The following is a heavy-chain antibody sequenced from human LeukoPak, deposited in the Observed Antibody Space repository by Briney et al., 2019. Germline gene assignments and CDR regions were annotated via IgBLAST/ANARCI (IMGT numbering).Heavy chain of an antibody. CDR2: ISYDGNKK. D-gene: IGHD3-10*01. CDR3: ARDRAVPYYYSYFDL. Sequence: PGRSLKLSCAASGFTFSDYAIHWVRQAPGKGLEWVAVISYDGNKKYYADSAKGRFTISRDNSKNTLYLQMNSLRTEDTAVYYCARDRAVPYYYSYFDLWGRGTLVTVSS. J-gene: IGHJ2*01. V-gene: IGHV3-30*04. CDR1: GFTFSDYA.